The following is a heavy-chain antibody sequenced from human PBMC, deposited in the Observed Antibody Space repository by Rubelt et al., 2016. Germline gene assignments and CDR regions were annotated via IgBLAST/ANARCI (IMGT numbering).Heavy chain of an antibody. CDR1: GYTFTTYG. CDR2: IRTYNGNT. V-gene: IGHV1-18*01. CDR3: ARGYCSSANCLFNWFDP. Sequence: QVQLVQSGAEVKKPGASVTVSCKASGYTFTTYGISWVRQAPGQGLEWMGWIRTYNGNTNYAQKLQGRVTMTTDTSTSTAYMELRSLRSDDTAMYFCARGYCSSANCLFNWFDPWGQGTLVTVST. D-gene: IGHD2-2*01. J-gene: IGHJ5*02.